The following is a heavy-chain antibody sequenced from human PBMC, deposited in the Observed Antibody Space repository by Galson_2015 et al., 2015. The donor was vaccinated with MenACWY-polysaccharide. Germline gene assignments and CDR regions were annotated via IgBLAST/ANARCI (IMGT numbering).Heavy chain of an antibody. CDR3: ARYCSTASCYNYFDY. V-gene: IGHV4-39*01. J-gene: IGHJ4*02. D-gene: IGHD2-2*02. CDR2: IFYSGDT. CDR1: GASISSSGYY. Sequence: LSLTCTVSGASISSSGYYWGWIRQPPGKGLEWIGSIFYSGDTYYNPSLKSRVTISVDTSKNQFSLKLCSVTAADTAVYYCARYCSTASCYNYFDYWGQGTLITVSS.